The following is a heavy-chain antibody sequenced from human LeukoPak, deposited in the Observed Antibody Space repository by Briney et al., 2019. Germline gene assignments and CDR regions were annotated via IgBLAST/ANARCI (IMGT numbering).Heavy chain of an antibody. Sequence: GGSLRLSCAASGFTFDDYAMHWVRQAPGKGLEWVSAISTDAGETHYADSVKGRFTISRDNSKNTVSLQMSSLRAEDTAVYYCARDLMGIAYRGAFYYWGQGTLVTVSS. D-gene: IGHD6-13*01. CDR2: ISTDAGET. CDR1: GFTFDDYA. J-gene: IGHJ4*02. CDR3: ARDLMGIAYRGAFYY. V-gene: IGHV3-23*01.